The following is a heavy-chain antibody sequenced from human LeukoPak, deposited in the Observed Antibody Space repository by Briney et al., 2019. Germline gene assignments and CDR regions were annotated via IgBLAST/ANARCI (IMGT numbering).Heavy chain of an antibody. CDR3: ARRAGAYSHPYDY. D-gene: IGHD4/OR15-4a*01. CDR2: IYSDNT. V-gene: IGHV3-53*01. J-gene: IGHJ4*02. Sequence: GGSLRLSCTVSGFTVSSNSMSWVRQAPGKGLEWVSFIYSDNTHYSDSVKGRFTISRDNSKNTLYLKMNSLRAEDTAVYYCARRAGAYSHPYDYWGQGTLVTVS. CDR1: GFTVSSNS.